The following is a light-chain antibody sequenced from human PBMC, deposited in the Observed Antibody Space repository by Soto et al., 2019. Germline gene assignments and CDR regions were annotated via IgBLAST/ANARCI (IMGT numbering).Light chain of an antibody. J-gene: IGKJ2*02. Sequence: EIVLTQSPATLSLSPGERATLSCRASQSISSYLAWYQQKPGQPPRLLMYDASKRATGIPDRFSGSGSGTDFTLTISSLDTEDFAIYYCHQRSDWPSTFGRGTKLEIK. V-gene: IGKV3-11*01. CDR3: HQRSDWPST. CDR2: DAS. CDR1: QSISSY.